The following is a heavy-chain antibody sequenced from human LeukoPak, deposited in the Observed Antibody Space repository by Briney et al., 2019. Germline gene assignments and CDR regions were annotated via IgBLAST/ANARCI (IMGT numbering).Heavy chain of an antibody. J-gene: IGHJ4*02. CDR1: GYTFSGTGWY. CDR3: ARDGPARMVELDY. Sequence: ASVKVSCKASGYTFSGTGWYLYWLRQVPGQGLECLGWVYPNNGATAYAQKFQGRVAMTRDTSISTAYMELRGLRPDDTAVYYWARDGPARMVELDYGAREPWSPSPQ. V-gene: IGHV1-2*02. CDR2: VYPNNGAT. D-gene: IGHD2-15*01.